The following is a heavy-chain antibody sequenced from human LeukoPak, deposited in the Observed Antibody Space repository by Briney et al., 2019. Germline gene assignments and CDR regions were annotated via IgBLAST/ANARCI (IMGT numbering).Heavy chain of an antibody. CDR3: ARRAGAYSHPYDY. J-gene: IGHJ4*02. CDR1: GFTFSSYW. CDR2: IPDGSSNT. D-gene: IGHD4/OR15-4a*01. Sequence: GGSLRLSCAASGFTFSSYWMSWVRQTPGKGLEWVSTIPDGSSNTYYADSVKGRFTISRDNSKNTLYLQMNSLRAEDTAVYYCARRAGAYSHPYDYWGQGTLVTVSS. V-gene: IGHV3-23*01.